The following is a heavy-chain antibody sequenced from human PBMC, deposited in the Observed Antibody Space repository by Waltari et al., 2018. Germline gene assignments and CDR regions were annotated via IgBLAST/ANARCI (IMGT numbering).Heavy chain of an antibody. CDR3: ARAPVYYGDYPAPPDY. V-gene: IGHV1-69*08. J-gene: IGHJ4*02. Sequence: QVQLVQSGAEVKKPGSSVKVSCKASGGTFSSYAISWVRQAPGQGLEWMGRISPIFGTANYAQKFQGRVTITADKSTSTAYMELSSLRSEDTAVYYCARAPVYYGDYPAPPDYWGQGTLVTVSS. CDR2: ISPIFGTA. CDR1: GGTFSSYA. D-gene: IGHD4-17*01.